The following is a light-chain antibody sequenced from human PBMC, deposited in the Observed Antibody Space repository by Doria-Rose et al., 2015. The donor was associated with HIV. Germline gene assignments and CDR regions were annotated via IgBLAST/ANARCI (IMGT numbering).Light chain of an antibody. V-gene: IGKV1-39*01. CDR3: QQTYSSPPWT. CDR1: QTVSTY. Sequence: TQSPSSLSASIGDRVTITCRASQTVSTYLNWFQQEPGKAPKLLIYAASRLQSGVPSRFSGSGSGTEFTLTISGLQPGDFATYYCQQTYSSPPWTFGQGTKVEMK. J-gene: IGKJ1*01. CDR2: AAS.